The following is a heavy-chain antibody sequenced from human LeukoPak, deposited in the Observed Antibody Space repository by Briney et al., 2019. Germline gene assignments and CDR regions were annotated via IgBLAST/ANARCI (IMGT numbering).Heavy chain of an antibody. CDR1: GFTFSSYS. V-gene: IGHV3-21*01. CDR2: ISSSSSYI. CDR3: ARDRGGSGSYYRGRYFDY. J-gene: IGHJ4*02. D-gene: IGHD3-10*01. Sequence: PGGSLRLSCAASGFTFSSYSMNWVRQAPGKGLEWVSSISSSSSYINYADSVKGRFTISRDNAKNSLYLQMNSLRAEDTAVYYCARDRGGSGSYYRGRYFDYWGQGTLVTVSS.